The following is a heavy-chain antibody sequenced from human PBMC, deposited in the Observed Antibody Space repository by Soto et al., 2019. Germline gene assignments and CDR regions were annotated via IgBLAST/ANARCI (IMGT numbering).Heavy chain of an antibody. J-gene: IGHJ5*02. V-gene: IGHV3-74*01. CDR2: INSDGSRT. D-gene: IGHD6-13*01. CDR3: ARVLTGSWNWFDP. Sequence: EVQLVESGGRLVQPGESLRLSCAASGFTFSSYWMHWVRQAPGKGLVWVSRINSDGSRTNYADSVKGRFTVSRDNAKNTQYLQMNSLRAEDTAVYYCARVLTGSWNWFDPWGQGTLVTVSS. CDR1: GFTFSSYW.